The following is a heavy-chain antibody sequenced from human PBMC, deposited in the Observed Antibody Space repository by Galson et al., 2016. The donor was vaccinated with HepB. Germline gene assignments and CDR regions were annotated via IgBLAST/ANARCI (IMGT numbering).Heavy chain of an antibody. D-gene: IGHD2-15*01. J-gene: IGHJ2*01. CDR3: ARALGGTTRYFDL. Sequence: TLSLTCAVSGGSISSGGYSWTWIRQPPGKGLEWIGDIHQSGTTDYNPSLKSRVTISIDTSKNHFSLKLTSVTAAGTAVYFCARALGGTTRYFDLRGRGTLVTVSS. CDR2: IHQSGTT. V-gene: IGHV4-30-2*01. CDR1: GGSISSGGYS.